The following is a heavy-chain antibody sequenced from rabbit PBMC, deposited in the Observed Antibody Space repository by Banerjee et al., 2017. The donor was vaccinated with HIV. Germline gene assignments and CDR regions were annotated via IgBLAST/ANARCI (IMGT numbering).Heavy chain of an antibody. D-gene: IGHD4-1*01. CDR2: IYTDSDGT. CDR1: GFSFSSGYY. J-gene: IGHJ4*01. CDR3: ARDLAGVIGWNFNL. V-gene: IGHV1S43*01. Sequence: QEQLEESGGDLVKPEGSLTLTCTASGFSFSSGYYMCWVRQAPGKGLEWIGCIYTDSDGTWYASWVNGRFTITRSTSLNTVTLQMTSLTAADTATYCCARDLAGVIGWNFNLWGPGTLVTVS.